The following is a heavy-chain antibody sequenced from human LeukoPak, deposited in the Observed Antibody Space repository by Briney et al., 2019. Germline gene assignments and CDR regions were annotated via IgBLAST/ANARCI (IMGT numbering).Heavy chain of an antibody. CDR2: ISSSSSTI. J-gene: IGHJ4*02. Sequence: PWGSLRLSCAASGFTFSSYSMNWVRQAPGKGLEWVSYISSSSSTIYYADSVKGRFTISRDNAKNSLYLQMNSLRAEDTAVYYCATQARLSGYWGQGTLVTVS. D-gene: IGHD2/OR15-2a*01. CDR3: ATQARLSGY. CDR1: GFTFSSYS. V-gene: IGHV3-48*01.